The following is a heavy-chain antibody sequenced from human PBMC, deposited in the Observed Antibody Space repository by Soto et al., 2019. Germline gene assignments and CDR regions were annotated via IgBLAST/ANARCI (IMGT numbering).Heavy chain of an antibody. V-gene: IGHV4-59*01. CDR1: GGSISSYY. J-gene: IGHJ5*02. CDR3: ARGVYSGYDTRSFDP. CDR2: IYYSGST. Sequence: PSETLSLTCTVSGGSISSYYWSWIRQPPGKGLEWIGYIYYSGSTNYNPSLKSRVTISVDTSKNQFSLKLSSVTAADTAVYYCARGVYSGYDTRSFDPWGQGTLVTVSS. D-gene: IGHD5-12*01.